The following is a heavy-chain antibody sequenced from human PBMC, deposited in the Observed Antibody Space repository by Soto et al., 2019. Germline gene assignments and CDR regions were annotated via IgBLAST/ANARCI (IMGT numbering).Heavy chain of an antibody. Sequence: QVQLVESGGGVVQPGRSLRLSCAASGFSFNTYGLHWVRQAPGKGLEWVAAISFDGGNQYYADSVKGRFTISRDNSKSTLYLQMNSLGAEDTATYYCAKDSSVTAAGSGGWFDPGGQGTLVIVSS. V-gene: IGHV3-30*18. D-gene: IGHD6-13*01. CDR3: AKDSSVTAAGSGGWFDP. CDR2: ISFDGGNQ. J-gene: IGHJ5*02. CDR1: GFSFNTYG.